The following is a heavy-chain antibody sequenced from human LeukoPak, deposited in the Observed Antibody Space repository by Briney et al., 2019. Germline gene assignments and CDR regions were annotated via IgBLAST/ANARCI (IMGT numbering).Heavy chain of an antibody. CDR1: GYSFTSYW. J-gene: IGHJ4*02. CDR3: ARQGGPTYYYDSSGYYCDY. Sequence: GESLKISCKGSGYSFTSYWIGWVRQMPGKGLEWMGIIHPGDSDTRYSPSFQGQVTISADKSISTAYLQWSSLKASGTAMYYCARQGGPTYYYDSSGYYCDYWGQGTLVTVSS. V-gene: IGHV5-51*01. D-gene: IGHD3-22*01. CDR2: IHPGDSDT.